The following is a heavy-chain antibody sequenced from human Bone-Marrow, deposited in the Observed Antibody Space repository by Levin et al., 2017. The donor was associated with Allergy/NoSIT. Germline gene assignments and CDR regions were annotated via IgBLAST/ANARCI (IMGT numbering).Heavy chain of an antibody. Sequence: GGSLRLSCAASGFTFSSYAMHWVRQAPGKGLEWVAVISYDGSNKYYADSVKGRFTISRDNSKNTLYLQMNSLRAEDTAVYYCARSGGHRQLARLDYWGQGTLVTVSS. CDR3: ARSGGHRQLARLDY. CDR1: GFTFSSYA. D-gene: IGHD6-6*01. CDR2: ISYDGSNK. J-gene: IGHJ4*02. V-gene: IGHV3-30-3*01.